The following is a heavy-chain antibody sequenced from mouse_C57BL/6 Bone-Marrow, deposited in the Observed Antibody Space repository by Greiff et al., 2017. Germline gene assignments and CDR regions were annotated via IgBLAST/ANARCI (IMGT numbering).Heavy chain of an antibody. CDR3: ARRLTWALYYGSLDY. CDR2: INPDSSTI. V-gene: IGHV4-1*01. CDR1: GVDFSRYW. Sequence: APGGVDFSRYWMSWVRRAPGKGLEWIGAINPDSSTINYAPSLKDKFIISRDNAKNTLYLQMSKVRSEDTALYYCARRLTWALYYGSLDYWGQGTTLTVAS. D-gene: IGHD1-1*01. J-gene: IGHJ2*01.